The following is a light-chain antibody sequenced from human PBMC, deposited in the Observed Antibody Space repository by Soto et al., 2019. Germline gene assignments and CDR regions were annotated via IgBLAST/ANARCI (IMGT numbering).Light chain of an antibody. CDR1: QDIGNY. Sequence: DIQMTQSPSSLSASVGDRVTITCQASQDIGNYLNWYQQKPGKAPKLLISDASNLEVGVPLRFSVSGSWTHFTVTINSLHTEDIATYYCQQYDVLPLSFGPGTKVDI. CDR3: QQYDVLPLS. V-gene: IGKV1-33*01. J-gene: IGKJ3*01. CDR2: DAS.